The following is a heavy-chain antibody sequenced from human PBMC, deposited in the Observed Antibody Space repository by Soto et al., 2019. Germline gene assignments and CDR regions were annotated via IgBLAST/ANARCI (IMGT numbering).Heavy chain of an antibody. CDR3: ARDYYYSSGSSMDIMDS. CDR2: IIPRTDIA. J-gene: IGHJ5*01. CDR1: RDTFNTYT. V-gene: IGHV1-69*08. D-gene: IGHD3-10*01. Sequence: QVQLLQSGPEVKKPGSSVKVSCKASRDTFNTYTITWVRQAPGQGLEWMGRIIPRTDIANYAQKFQDRVSITADRATSTAYIELSSPRFDDPAVYYFARDYYYSSGSSMDIMDSWGKGTLVTVSS.